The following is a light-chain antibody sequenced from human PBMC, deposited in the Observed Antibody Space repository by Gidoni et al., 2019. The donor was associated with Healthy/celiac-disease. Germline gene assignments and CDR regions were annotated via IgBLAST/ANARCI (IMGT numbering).Light chain of an antibody. CDR1: QSVSSSY. J-gene: IGKJ1*01. CDR2: GAS. CDR3: QQYGSSPT. V-gene: IGKV3-20*01. Sequence: EIVLTQSPGTLSLSPGERATLSCRASQSVSSSYLAWYQQKPGQAPRLIIYGASSRATGIPDRFSGSGSGTDFTLTSSRLEPEDFAVYYCQQYGSSPTFGQGTKVEIK.